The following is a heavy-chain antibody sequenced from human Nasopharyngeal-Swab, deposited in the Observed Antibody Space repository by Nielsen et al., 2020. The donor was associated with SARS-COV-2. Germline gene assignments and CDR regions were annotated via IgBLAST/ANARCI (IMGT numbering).Heavy chain of an antibody. Sequence: SETLSLTCTVSGGSISSGGYYWSWIRQHPGKGLEWIGSIYYSGSTYYNPSLKSRVTISVDTSKNQFSLKLSSVTAADTAVYYCARGPNLWGSYRYKHWFDPWGQGTLVTVSS. CDR1: GGSISSGGYY. V-gene: IGHV4-31*03. D-gene: IGHD3-16*02. CDR3: ARGPNLWGSYRYKHWFDP. CDR2: IYYSGST. J-gene: IGHJ5*02.